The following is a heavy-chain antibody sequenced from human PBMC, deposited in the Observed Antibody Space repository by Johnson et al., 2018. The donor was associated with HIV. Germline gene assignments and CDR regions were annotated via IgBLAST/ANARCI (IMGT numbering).Heavy chain of an antibody. CDR3: ARDLAPGGSGSYYNAFDI. CDR1: GFTFSSYG. D-gene: IGHD3-10*01. J-gene: IGHJ3*02. V-gene: IGHV3-30*03. CDR2: ISYDGSNK. Sequence: QVQLVESGGGVVQPGRSLRLSCAASGFTFSSYGMHWVRQAPGKGLEWVAVISYDGSNKYYADSVKGRFTISRDNSKNTLYLQMNSLRAEDTAVYYCARDLAPGGSGSYYNAFDIWG.